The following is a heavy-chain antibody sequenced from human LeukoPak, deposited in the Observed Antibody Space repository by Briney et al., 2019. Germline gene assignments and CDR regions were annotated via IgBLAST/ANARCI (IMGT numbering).Heavy chain of an antibody. CDR1: GFTFSDHG. J-gene: IGHJ4*02. CDR3: AKRGIVGATKDYFDH. Sequence: GGSLRLSCVASGFTFSDHGMHWVRQAPGKGLEWLTVISYDGNNKYYTDSVKGRLTITRDNSENTLYLQMNSLRTEDTAVYYCAKRGIVGATKDYFDHWGRGTLVTVSS. V-gene: IGHV3-30*18. CDR2: ISYDGNNK. D-gene: IGHD1-26*01.